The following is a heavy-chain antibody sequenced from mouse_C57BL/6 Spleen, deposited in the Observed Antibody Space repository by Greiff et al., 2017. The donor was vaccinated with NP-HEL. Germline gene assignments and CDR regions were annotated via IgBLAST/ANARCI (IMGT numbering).Heavy chain of an antibody. CDR3: ARGTAQTTAGFAY. Sequence: QVQLQQSGAELAKPGASVKLSCKASGYTFTSYWMHWVKQRPGQGLEWIGYINPSSGYTKYNQKVKDKATLTTDKSSSTAYMQLSSLTYEDSAVYYGARGTAQTTAGFAYWGQGTLVTVSA. D-gene: IGHD3-2*02. J-gene: IGHJ3*01. CDR2: INPSSGYT. V-gene: IGHV1-7*01. CDR1: GYTFTSYW.